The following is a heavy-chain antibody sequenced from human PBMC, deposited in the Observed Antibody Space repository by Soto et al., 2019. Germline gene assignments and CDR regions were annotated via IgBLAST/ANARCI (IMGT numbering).Heavy chain of an antibody. J-gene: IGHJ4*02. D-gene: IGHD3-16*01. V-gene: IGHV1-2*04. Sequence: QVQLVQSGAEVKKPGASVKVSCKASGYTFTGYYMHWVRQAPGQGLEWMGWINPNSGGTNYAQKFQGWVTMTRETSISTACRELSRLRSDATAGYYCTRGTSGGEEKDYWGQGTLVTVSS. CDR3: TRGTSGGEEKDY. CDR2: INPNSGGT. CDR1: GYTFTGYY.